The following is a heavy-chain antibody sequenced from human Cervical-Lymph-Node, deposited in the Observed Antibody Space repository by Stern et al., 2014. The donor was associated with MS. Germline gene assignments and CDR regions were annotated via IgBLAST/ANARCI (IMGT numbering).Heavy chain of an antibody. Sequence: QITLKESGPALVRPTHTLTLTCTFSGFSLSTSGVGVGWIRQPPGKAPQWLALIYWDDEKRYSPSLRSRLTITKDTFNRQVVLTMTNMDPGDTATYYCTRTQGRAIQSENWFDPWGQGTLVTVSS. CDR2: IYWDDEK. J-gene: IGHJ5*02. D-gene: IGHD2/OR15-2a*01. V-gene: IGHV2-5*02. CDR1: GFSLSTSGVG. CDR3: TRTQGRAIQSENWFDP.